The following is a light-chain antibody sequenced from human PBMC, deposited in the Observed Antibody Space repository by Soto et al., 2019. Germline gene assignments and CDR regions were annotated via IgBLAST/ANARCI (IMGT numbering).Light chain of an antibody. CDR3: SSYTRSSTLV. CDR1: SSDVGGYNY. V-gene: IGLV2-14*01. Sequence: QSALTQPASVSGSPGQSITISCTGTSSDVGGYNYVSWYQQHPGKAPKLMIYDASNRPSGVSNRFSGSKSGNTASLTISGLQAEDEADYYCSSYTRSSTLVFGGGTKLTVL. J-gene: IGLJ2*01. CDR2: DAS.